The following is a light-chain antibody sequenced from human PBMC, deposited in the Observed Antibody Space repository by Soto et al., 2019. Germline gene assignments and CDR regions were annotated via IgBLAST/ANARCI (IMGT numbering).Light chain of an antibody. CDR3: QQANSFPIT. CDR1: QDISSW. CDR2: ATS. J-gene: IGKJ5*01. Sequence: DILMTQPPSSVSASVGDRVTIACRASQDISSWLAWYQQTPGRVPKLLIYATSKLQPGVPTRVSGSGSGTNFTLTISSLHPADFATYYCQQANSFPITFGQGTRLEIK. V-gene: IGKV1-12*01.